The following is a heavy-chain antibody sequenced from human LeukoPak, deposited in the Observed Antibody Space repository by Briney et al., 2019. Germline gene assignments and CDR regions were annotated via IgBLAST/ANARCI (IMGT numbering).Heavy chain of an antibody. D-gene: IGHD6-19*01. CDR2: IYTSGST. CDR3: ARGAEAVAGILYYYYYMDV. J-gene: IGHJ6*03. Sequence: SETLSLTCTVSGGSISSYYWSWIRQPAGKGLEWIGRIYTSGSTNYNPSLKSRVTMSVDTSKNQFSLKLSSVTAADTAVYYCARGAEAVAGILYYYYYMDVWGKGTTVTVSS. CDR1: GGSISSYY. V-gene: IGHV4-4*07.